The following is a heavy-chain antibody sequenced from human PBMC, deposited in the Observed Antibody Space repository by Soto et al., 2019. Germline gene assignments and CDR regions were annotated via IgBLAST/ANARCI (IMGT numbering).Heavy chain of an antibody. CDR3: ARSGGYDFWSGFYYFDY. CDR1: GGSISSGGYY. V-gene: IGHV4-31*03. CDR2: IYYSGST. J-gene: IGHJ4*02. D-gene: IGHD3-3*01. Sequence: QVQLQESGPGLVKPSQTLSLTCTVSGGSISSGGYYWSWIRQHPGKGLEWIGYIYYSGSTYYNPSLKRRVTISVDTSKNQFSLKLSSVTAADTAVYYCARSGGYDFWSGFYYFDYWGQGTLVTVSS.